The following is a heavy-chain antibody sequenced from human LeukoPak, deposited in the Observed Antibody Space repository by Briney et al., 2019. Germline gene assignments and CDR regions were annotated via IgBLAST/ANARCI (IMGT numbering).Heavy chain of an antibody. J-gene: IGHJ3*02. CDR1: GSISSYY. CDR3: ARQKCTSTSCLTKNAFDI. CDR2: IYTSGSA. Sequence: SETLSLTCTVSGSISSYYWSWIRQPPGKGLEWIGYIYTSGSANYNPSLKSRVTISVDTSKNQFSLDLSSVTAADTAVYYCARQKCTSTSCLTKNAFDIWGQGTMVTVSS. D-gene: IGHD2-2*01. V-gene: IGHV4-4*09.